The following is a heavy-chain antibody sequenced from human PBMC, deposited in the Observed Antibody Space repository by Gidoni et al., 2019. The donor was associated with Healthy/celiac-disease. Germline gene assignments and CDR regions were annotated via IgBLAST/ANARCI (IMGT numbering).Heavy chain of an antibody. V-gene: IGHV4-59*01. Sequence: QVQLQESGPGLVKPSETLTRTCTGSGGSIRSYYWSWLRKPPGKGLEWIGYIYYRGSTNYNPSLTSRFTISVDTSKNQFSLKLSSVTAADTAVYYCAREGVLLWFGDHPGGGMDVWGQGTTVTVSS. J-gene: IGHJ6*02. CDR2: IYYRGST. CDR3: AREGVLLWFGDHPGGGMDV. D-gene: IGHD3-10*01. CDR1: GGSIRSYY.